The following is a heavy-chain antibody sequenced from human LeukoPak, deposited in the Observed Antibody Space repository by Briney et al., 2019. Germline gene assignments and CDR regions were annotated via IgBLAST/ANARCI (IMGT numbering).Heavy chain of an antibody. Sequence: GGSLRLSCVASGFTFSDYYMSWIRQAPGKGLEWLSYINIGGTNTHYADSVKGRFTISRDNAKKSLYLQMNNLRAEDTAVYYCATDGAGFDTWGQGVLVTVSS. CDR1: GFTFSDYY. V-gene: IGHV3-11*01. CDR3: ATDGAGFDT. CDR2: INIGGTNT. J-gene: IGHJ5*02.